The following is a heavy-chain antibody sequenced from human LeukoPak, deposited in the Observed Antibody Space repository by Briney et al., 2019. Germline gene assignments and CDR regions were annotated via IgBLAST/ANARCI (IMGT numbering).Heavy chain of an antibody. CDR1: GGSFSGYY. J-gene: IGHJ3*02. V-gene: IGHV4-34*01. D-gene: IGHD2-21*01. CDR3: ARATVMLWYSNGAHLAERAYYI. Sequence: SETLSLTCAVYGGSFSGYYWSWIRQPPGKGLEWIGEINHSGSTNYNPSLKSRVTISVVSSKSQFTLNLSTVTAQYTPVYYCARATVMLWYSNGAHLAERAYYICGQGKMITVSS. CDR2: INHSGST.